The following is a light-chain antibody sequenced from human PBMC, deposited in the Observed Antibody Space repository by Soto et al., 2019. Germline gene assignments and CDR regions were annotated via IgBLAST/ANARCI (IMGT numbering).Light chain of an antibody. Sequence: DIQMTQSPSSLSASVGDRVTITCRASQDIRNDLGWYQQNPGKAPKRLIYAASSLQSGVPSRFSGSGSVTEFTLKISSLQPEDFASYYCLQHNSYPQSFGQGTKVESK. CDR2: AAS. CDR3: LQHNSYPQS. J-gene: IGKJ1*01. V-gene: IGKV1-17*01. CDR1: QDIRND.